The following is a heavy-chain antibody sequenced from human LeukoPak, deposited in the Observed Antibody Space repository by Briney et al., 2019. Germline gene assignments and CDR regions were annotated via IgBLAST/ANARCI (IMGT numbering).Heavy chain of an antibody. V-gene: IGHV4-59*08. Sequence: PSETLSLTCTVSGGSIGSDYWTWIRQPPGKGLEYIGYIYYTGGTNYNPSLKSRVTMSVDTSKNQFSLKLSSVTAADTAVYFCAKYGNSGWVIDSWGQGTLVTVSS. CDR2: IYYTGGT. D-gene: IGHD6-19*01. CDR3: AKYGNSGWVIDS. J-gene: IGHJ4*02. CDR1: GGSIGSDY.